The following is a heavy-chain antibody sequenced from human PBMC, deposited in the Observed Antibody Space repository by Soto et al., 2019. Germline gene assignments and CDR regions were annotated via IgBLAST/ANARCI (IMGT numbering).Heavy chain of an antibody. CDR3: AKGSSASRPYCFDY. J-gene: IGHJ4*02. Sequence: EVQLLESGGGLVQPGGSLRLSCVASGFTFSSYAMSWVRQAPGKGLEWVSAITGSGGSTYYADSVKGRFTISRDNSKNTLYLQMNSLRADDAAVYHCAKGSSASRPYCFDYWGQGTLVTVSS. V-gene: IGHV3-23*01. D-gene: IGHD3-22*01. CDR2: ITGSGGST. CDR1: GFTFSSYA.